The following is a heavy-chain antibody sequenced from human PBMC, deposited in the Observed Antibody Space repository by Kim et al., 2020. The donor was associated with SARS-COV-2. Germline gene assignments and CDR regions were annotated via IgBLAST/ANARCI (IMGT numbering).Heavy chain of an antibody. J-gene: IGHJ4*02. Sequence: GGSLRLSCAASGFTFSSYAMSWVRQAPGKGLEWVSAISGSGGSTYYADSVKGRFTISRDNSKNTLYLQMNSLRAEDTAVYYCAKPRFKSIAAAGTFDYWGQGTLVTVSS. CDR1: GFTFSSYA. CDR3: AKPRFKSIAAAGTFDY. D-gene: IGHD6-13*01. CDR2: ISGSGGST. V-gene: IGHV3-23*01.